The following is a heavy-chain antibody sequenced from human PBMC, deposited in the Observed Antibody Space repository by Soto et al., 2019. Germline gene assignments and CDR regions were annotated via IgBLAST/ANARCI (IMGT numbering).Heavy chain of an antibody. Sequence: GGSLRLSCAASGFTFSSHVMNWVRQAPGKGLEWVSIIDSGGNTYYADSVKGRFTISRDNSKNTMYLQMNSLRAEDTAVYYCARETVYYDFWTDLTWDYYYCGMVVWGQGTTVTGSS. CDR3: ARETVYYDFWTDLTWDYYYCGMVV. J-gene: IGHJ6*02. V-gene: IGHV3-66*01. D-gene: IGHD3-3*01. CDR2: IDSGGNT. CDR1: GFTFSSHV.